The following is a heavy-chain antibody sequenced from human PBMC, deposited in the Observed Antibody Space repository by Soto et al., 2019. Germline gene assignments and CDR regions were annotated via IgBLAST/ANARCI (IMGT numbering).Heavy chain of an antibody. V-gene: IGHV2-5*02. CDR3: ARTSVNWGSRGLIDH. D-gene: IGHD7-27*01. J-gene: IGHJ4*02. CDR1: GFSLSTTGVG. CDR2: IYWDDDE. Sequence: QITLKESGPTLVKPTQTLTLTCAFSGFSLSTTGVGVGWIRQPPGKALEWLAFIYWDDDERYRPSLKSRLTITKDTSKTQGVLTMANMDPVDTATYYCARTSVNWGSRGLIDHWGQGTLVTVSS.